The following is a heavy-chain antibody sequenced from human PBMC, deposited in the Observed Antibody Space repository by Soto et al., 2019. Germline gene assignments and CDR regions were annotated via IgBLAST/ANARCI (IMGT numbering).Heavy chain of an antibody. J-gene: IGHJ5*02. CDR2: IIPILGIA. CDR1: RGTFSRYT. V-gene: IGHV1-69*02. CDR3: ARTIGIVVVPAANLPAFDP. D-gene: IGHD2-2*01. Sequence: QVQLVQSGAEVKKPGSSAKVSCKASRGTFSRYTISWVRQAPGQGLEWMGRIIPILGIANYAQKFQGRVTITADKSTSTAYMELSSLRSEDTAVYYCARTIGIVVVPAANLPAFDPWGQGTLVTVSS.